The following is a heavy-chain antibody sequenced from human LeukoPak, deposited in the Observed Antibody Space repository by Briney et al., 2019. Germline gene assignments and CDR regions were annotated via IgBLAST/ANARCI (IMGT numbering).Heavy chain of an antibody. CDR3: ARGKGSHDTSGYFHAFYYYGMDV. Sequence: GGSLRLSCAVSGFTFSSHNMNWVRRAPGKGLEWVSSISDSSSYIYYADSVKGRFTVSRDNAKNSLYLQMNSLRAEDTAVYYCARGKGSHDTSGYFHAFYYYGMDVWGQGTTVTVCS. J-gene: IGHJ6*02. CDR1: GFTFSSHN. V-gene: IGHV3-21*01. CDR2: ISDSSSYI. D-gene: IGHD3-22*01.